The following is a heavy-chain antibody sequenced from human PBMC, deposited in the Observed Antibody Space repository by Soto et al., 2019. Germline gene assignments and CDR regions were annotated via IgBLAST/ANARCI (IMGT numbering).Heavy chain of an antibody. Sequence: EVQLLESGGGLVQPGGSLRLSCAASGFTFSSYAMSWVRQAPGKGLEWVSAISGSGGSTYYADSVKGRFTISRDNSKNTLYLQMNSLRAEDTAVYYCVRGSSTSCYGNWFDPWGQGTLVTVSS. CDR3: VRGSSTSCYGNWFDP. CDR2: ISGSGGST. D-gene: IGHD2-2*01. CDR1: GFTFSSYA. J-gene: IGHJ5*02. V-gene: IGHV3-23*01.